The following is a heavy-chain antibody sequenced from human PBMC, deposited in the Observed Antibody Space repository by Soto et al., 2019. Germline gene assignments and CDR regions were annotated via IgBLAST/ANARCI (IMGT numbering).Heavy chain of an antibody. CDR1: GYTFTSYG. J-gene: IGHJ2*01. Sequence: ASVKVSCKASGYTFTSYGISWVRQAPGQGLEWMGWISAYNGNTNYAQKLQGRVTMTTDTSTSTAYMELRSLRSDDTAVYYCARGYYDSSGPADWYFDLWGRGTLVTFSS. CDR3: ARGYYDSSGPADWYFDL. V-gene: IGHV1-18*01. D-gene: IGHD3-22*01. CDR2: ISAYNGNT.